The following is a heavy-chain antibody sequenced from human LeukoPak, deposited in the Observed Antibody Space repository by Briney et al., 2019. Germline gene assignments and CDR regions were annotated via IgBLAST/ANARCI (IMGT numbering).Heavy chain of an antibody. V-gene: IGHV3-30*02. CDR1: GFTFSSYG. Sequence: PGGSLRLSCAASGFTFSSYGMHWVRRAPGKGLEWVAFIRYVGSNKYYADSVKGRFTISRDNSKNTLYLQMNSLRAEDTAVYYCAKYGLYSGYDSSRRGSDYWGQGTLVTVSS. J-gene: IGHJ4*02. CDR3: AKYGLYSGYDSSRRGSDY. D-gene: IGHD5-12*01. CDR2: IRYVGSNK.